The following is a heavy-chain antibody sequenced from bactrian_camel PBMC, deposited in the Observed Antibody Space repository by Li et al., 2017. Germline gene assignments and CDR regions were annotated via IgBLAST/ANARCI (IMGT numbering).Heavy chain of an antibody. CDR2: IDSDGST. V-gene: IGHV3S55*01. CDR1: GYTYNPYP. J-gene: IGHJ4*01. Sequence: HVQLVESGGGSVQAGGSLRLACTASGYTYNPYPTCLGWFRQAPGKERERVAAIDSDGSTTYADYVKGRFTISTDHAKNTLYLQMNSLKPEGTAMYFCAAQGGLFTGCRFSPTAYAYWGQGTQVTVS. CDR3: AAQGGLFTGCRFSPTAYAY. D-gene: IGHD5*01.